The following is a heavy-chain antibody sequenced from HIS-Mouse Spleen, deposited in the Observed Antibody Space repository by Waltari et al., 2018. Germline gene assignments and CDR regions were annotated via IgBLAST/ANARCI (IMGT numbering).Heavy chain of an antibody. CDR2: TYYSAGT. CDR3: AREIPYSSSWYDWYFDL. CDR1: GGSISSSSYY. D-gene: IGHD6-13*01. Sequence: QLQLQESGPGLVKPSETLSLTCTVSGGSISSSSYYWGWIRQPPGKGLEWIGRTYYSAGTHYIPSLTSRVTISVDTSKNQFSLKLSSVTAADTAVYYCAREIPYSSSWYDWYFDLWGRGTLVTVSS. J-gene: IGHJ2*01. V-gene: IGHV4-39*07.